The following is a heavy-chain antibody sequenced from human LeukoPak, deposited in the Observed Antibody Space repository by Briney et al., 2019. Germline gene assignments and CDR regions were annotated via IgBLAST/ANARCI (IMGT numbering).Heavy chain of an antibody. J-gene: IGHJ3*02. CDR3: ARRIAVAYDAFDI. CDR2: IYYSGST. V-gene: IGHV4-39*01. CDR1: GGSISSSSYY. Sequence: SETLSLTCTVSGGSISSSSYYWGWIRQPPGKGLEWIGGIYYSGSTYYNPSLKSRVTISVDTSKNQFSLKLNSVTAADTAVYYCARRIAVAYDAFDIWGQGTLVTVSS. D-gene: IGHD6-19*01.